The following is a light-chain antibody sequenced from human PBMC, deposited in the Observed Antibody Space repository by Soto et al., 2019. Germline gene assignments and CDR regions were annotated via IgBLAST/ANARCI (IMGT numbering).Light chain of an antibody. CDR1: SSDVGGYNY. V-gene: IGLV2-14*01. J-gene: IGLJ1*01. CDR3: SSYTSSFYV. CDR2: DVS. Sequence: QSVLTQPASVSGSPGQSITISCTGTSSDVGGYNYVSWYQQHPGKAPKLMIYDVSNRPSGASNRFSGSKSGNAASLTISGLQAEDEADYYCSSYTSSFYVCGTGNKLTVL.